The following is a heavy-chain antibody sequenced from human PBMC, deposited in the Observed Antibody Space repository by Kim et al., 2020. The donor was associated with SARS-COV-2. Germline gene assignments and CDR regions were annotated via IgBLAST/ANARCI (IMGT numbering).Heavy chain of an antibody. Sequence: GGSLRLSCAASGFTFSSYAMHWVRQAPGKGLEWVAVISYDGSNKYYADSVKDRFTISRDNSKNTLYLQMNSLRAEDTAVYYCARAMVRGVIISSIDYWG. CDR3: ARAMVRGVIISSIDY. V-gene: IGHV3-30*04. J-gene: IGHJ4*01. CDR1: GFTFSSYA. CDR2: ISYDGSNK. D-gene: IGHD3-10*01.